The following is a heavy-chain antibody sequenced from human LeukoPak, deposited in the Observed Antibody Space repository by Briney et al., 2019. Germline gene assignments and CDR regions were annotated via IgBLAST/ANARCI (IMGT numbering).Heavy chain of an antibody. Sequence: PGGSLRLSCVASGFTFNAYAMTWLRQAPGKGLEWVSCISVSGGGTYCADSVRGRFTISRDNSKNTLFLHMNSLRAEDTAVYYCVKDWRDESNCPADCLQSWGQGTLVTVSS. V-gene: IGHV3-23*01. J-gene: IGHJ4*02. D-gene: IGHD2-21*02. CDR2: ISVSGGGT. CDR3: VKDWRDESNCPADCLQS. CDR1: GFTFNAYA.